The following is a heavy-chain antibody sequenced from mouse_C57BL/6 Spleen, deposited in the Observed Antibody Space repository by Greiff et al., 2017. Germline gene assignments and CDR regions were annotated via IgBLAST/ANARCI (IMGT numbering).Heavy chain of an antibody. D-gene: IGHD2-13*01. CDR3: ARRVLYYGDCSNY. V-gene: IGHV1-9*01. Sequence: VQLKESGAELMKPGASVKLSCKATGYTFTGYWIEWVKQRPGHGLEWIGEILPGSGSTTYNEKFKGKATFTSDNSSNTAYMQLSSLTTEDSAIYYCARRVLYYGDCSNYWGQGTTLTVSS. CDR2: ILPGSGST. J-gene: IGHJ2*01. CDR1: GYTFTGYW.